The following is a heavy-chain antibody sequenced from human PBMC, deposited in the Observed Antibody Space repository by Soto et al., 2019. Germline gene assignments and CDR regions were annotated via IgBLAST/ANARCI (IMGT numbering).Heavy chain of an antibody. D-gene: IGHD6-19*01. CDR1: GGSISSGGYY. V-gene: IGHV4-31*03. CDR2: IYYSGST. CDR3: ARGARLAAGYSSGWYDY. Sequence: LSLTCTVSGGSISSGGYYWSWIRQHPGKGLEWIGYIYYSGSTYYNPSLKSRVTISVDTSKNQFSLKLSSVTAADTAVYYCARGARLAAGYSSGWYDYWGQGTLVTVSS. J-gene: IGHJ4*02.